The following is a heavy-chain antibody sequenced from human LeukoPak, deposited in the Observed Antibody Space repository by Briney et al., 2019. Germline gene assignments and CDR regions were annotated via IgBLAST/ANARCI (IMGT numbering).Heavy chain of an antibody. CDR2: INPNSGGT. CDR1: GYTFTGYY. Sequence: VASVKVSCKASGYTFTGYYMHWVRQAPGQGLEWMGWINPNSGGTNYAQKFQGRVTMTRDTSISTAYMELSSLRSDDTAVYYCARALYHTFDYWGQGTLVTVSS. D-gene: IGHD2-2*01. V-gene: IGHV1-2*02. CDR3: ARALYHTFDY. J-gene: IGHJ4*02.